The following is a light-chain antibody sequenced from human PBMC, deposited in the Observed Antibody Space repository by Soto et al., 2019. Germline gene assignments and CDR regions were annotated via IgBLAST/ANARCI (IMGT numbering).Light chain of an antibody. V-gene: IGKV1-5*01. CDR1: QSVSTW. J-gene: IGKJ1*01. CDR2: DAS. Sequence: DIQMTQSPSTLSASVGDRVTITCRASQSVSTWLAWYQQKPGKAPNLLIYDASNFATGVPSRFSGSGSGTEFTLTISSLQPGDVATFYCQQYDSNPWTFGQGTKVEIK. CDR3: QQYDSNPWT.